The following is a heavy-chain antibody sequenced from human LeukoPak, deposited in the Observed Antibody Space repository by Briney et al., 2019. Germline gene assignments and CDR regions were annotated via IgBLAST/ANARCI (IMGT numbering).Heavy chain of an antibody. D-gene: IGHD2-2*01. Sequence: GGSLRLSCGASGFTVNSNYMTWVRQAPGKGLEWVSSISSSSSYIYYADSVKGRFTISRDNAKNSLYLQMNSLRAEDTAVYYCARDSCSSTSCYDYWGQGTLVTVSS. CDR3: ARDSCSSTSCYDY. CDR1: GFTVNSNY. CDR2: ISSSSSYI. V-gene: IGHV3-21*01. J-gene: IGHJ4*02.